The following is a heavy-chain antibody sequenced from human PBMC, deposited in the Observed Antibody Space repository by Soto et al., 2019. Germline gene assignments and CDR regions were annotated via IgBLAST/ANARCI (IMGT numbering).Heavy chain of an antibody. V-gene: IGHV1-69*06. D-gene: IGHD2-15*01. J-gene: IGHJ4*02. CDR1: GGTFNTYA. Sequence: QVQLVQSGAEVKKPGSSVKVSCKASGGTFNTYAINWVRQAPEQGLEWMGGIIPIFGPTNYTQKFQGRVTITADISTSTAYMELSSLRSEDTAVYYCARDGYCSGGSCYSLGYWGQGTLVTVSS. CDR3: ARDGYCSGGSCYSLGY. CDR2: IIPIFGPT.